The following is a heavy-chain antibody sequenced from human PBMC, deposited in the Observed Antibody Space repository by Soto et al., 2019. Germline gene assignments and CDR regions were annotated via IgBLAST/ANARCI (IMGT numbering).Heavy chain of an antibody. V-gene: IGHV4-59*01. CDR2: IYYSGST. Sequence: SETLSLTCTVSGGSISSYYWSWIRQPPGKGLEWIGYIYYSGSTNYNPSLKSRVTISVDTSKNQFSLKLSSVTAADTAVYYCARDGGGYGYKPFACWGQGTLVTVSS. CDR1: GGSISSYY. J-gene: IGHJ4*02. D-gene: IGHD5-18*01. CDR3: ARDGGGYGYKPFAC.